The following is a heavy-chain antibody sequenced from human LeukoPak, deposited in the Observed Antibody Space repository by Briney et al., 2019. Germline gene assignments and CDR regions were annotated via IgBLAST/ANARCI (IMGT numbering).Heavy chain of an antibody. CDR3: AKTTTGYSSGRFPGWPVDY. CDR1: GFTFSSYA. V-gene: IGHV3-23*01. D-gene: IGHD6-19*01. J-gene: IGHJ4*02. Sequence: GGSLRLFCAASGFTFSSYAMYWVRQAPGKGLEWVSGIFGSGGSTHYADSVKGRFTISRDNSKNTVYLQMNSLRAEDTAVYYCAKTTTGYSSGRFPGWPVDYWGQGTLVTVSS. CDR2: IFGSGGST.